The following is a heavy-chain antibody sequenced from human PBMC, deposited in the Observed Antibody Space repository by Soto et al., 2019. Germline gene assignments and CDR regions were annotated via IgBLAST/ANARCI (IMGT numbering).Heavy chain of an antibody. CDR1: GFTFSSYA. CDR2: ISGSGGNT. D-gene: IGHD3-10*01. Sequence: EVQLLESGGGLVQPGGSLRLSCAASGFTFSSYAMSWVRQAPGKGLEWVSDISGSGGNTYYADSVKSRFTISRDNSKNTLYLQMNSLRAEDTAVYYCAKSAMVRGGGWFDPWGQGTLVTVSS. J-gene: IGHJ5*02. V-gene: IGHV3-23*01. CDR3: AKSAMVRGGGWFDP.